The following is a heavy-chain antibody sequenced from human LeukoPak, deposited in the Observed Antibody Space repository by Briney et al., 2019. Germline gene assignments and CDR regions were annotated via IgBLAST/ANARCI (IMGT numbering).Heavy chain of an antibody. Sequence: GGSLRLSCAASGFTFSSYWMHWVRQAPGKGLVWVSRINSDGSSTSYADSVKGRFTISRDNAKNTLYLQMNSLRAEDTAVYYCARDNYDSSGYYYSFWSPPCGWFDPWGRGTLVTVSS. CDR3: ARDNYDSSGYYYSFWSPPCGWFDP. CDR1: GFTFSSYW. V-gene: IGHV3-74*01. CDR2: INSDGSST. J-gene: IGHJ5*02. D-gene: IGHD3-22*01.